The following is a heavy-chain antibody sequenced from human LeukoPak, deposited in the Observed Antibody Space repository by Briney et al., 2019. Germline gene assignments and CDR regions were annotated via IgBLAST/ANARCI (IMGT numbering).Heavy chain of an antibody. D-gene: IGHD2/OR15-2a*01. Sequence: SETLSLTCTVSGSSMSGHWWSWIRQSPGKGLEWIGDIFYSGGTNNNSPLKSRLTMSLDTSKNQFSLKLSSVTAADTAMYYCARRNTADASIDFWGQGILVIASS. CDR1: GSSMSGHW. J-gene: IGHJ4*02. V-gene: IGHV4-59*08. CDR3: ARRNTADASIDF. CDR2: IFYSGGT.